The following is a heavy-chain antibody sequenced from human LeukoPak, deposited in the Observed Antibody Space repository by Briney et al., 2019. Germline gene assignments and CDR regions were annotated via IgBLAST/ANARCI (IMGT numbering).Heavy chain of an antibody. V-gene: IGHV4-38-2*02. CDR3: ARFSTASGIE. CDR2: IYHSGST. Sequence: PSETLSLTCTVSGYSISSGYYWGWIRQPPGKGLEWIGSIYHSGSTYYNPSLKSRVTISVDTSKNQFSLKLSSVTAADTAVYYCARFSTASGIEWGQGTLVTVSS. CDR1: GYSISSGYY. J-gene: IGHJ4*02. D-gene: IGHD1-26*01.